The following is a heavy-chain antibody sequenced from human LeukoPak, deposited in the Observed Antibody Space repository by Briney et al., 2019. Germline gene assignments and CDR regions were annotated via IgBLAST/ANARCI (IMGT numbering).Heavy chain of an antibody. V-gene: IGHV3-64*01. Sequence: GSLRLSCAASGFTFSDYAMHWVRQAPGKGLEFVSVIGPIGVYTYYANSVKGRFTISRDNSKSTVSLQMGSLRDEDMAVYYCARSPPGRTNWNYCDYWGRGTLVTVSS. J-gene: IGHJ4*02. D-gene: IGHD1-1*01. CDR3: ARSPPGRTNWNYCDY. CDR1: GFTFSDYA. CDR2: IGPIGVYT.